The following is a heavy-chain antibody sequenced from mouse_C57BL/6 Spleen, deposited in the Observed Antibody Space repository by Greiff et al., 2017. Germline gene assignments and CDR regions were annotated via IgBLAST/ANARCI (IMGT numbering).Heavy chain of an antibody. Sequence: QVQLQQPGAELVRPGSSVKLSCKASGYTFTSYWMHWVKQRPIQGLEWIGNIDPSDSETHYNQKFKDKATLTVAKSSSTAYMQLSSLTSEDTAVYYCASGLGQGAMDYWGQGTSVTVSS. D-gene: IGHD3-3*01. CDR1: GYTFTSYW. J-gene: IGHJ4*01. CDR2: IDPSDSET. V-gene: IGHV1-52*01. CDR3: ASGLGQGAMDY.